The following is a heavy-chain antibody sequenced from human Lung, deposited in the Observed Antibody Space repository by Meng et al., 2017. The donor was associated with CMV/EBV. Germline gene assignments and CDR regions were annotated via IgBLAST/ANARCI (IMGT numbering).Heavy chain of an antibody. CDR3: AREAATGYYR. D-gene: IGHD3-9*01. Sequence: GGSLRLSCTVSGFTFSDYYMNWIRQAPGKGLQWVSYISSSGRTAHYADSVKGRFTISRDNAKNSLFLQMNSLSAEDTAVYYCAREAATGYYRWGQGTLVTVSS. V-gene: IGHV3-11*01. J-gene: IGHJ4*02. CDR2: ISSSGRTA. CDR1: GFTFSDYY.